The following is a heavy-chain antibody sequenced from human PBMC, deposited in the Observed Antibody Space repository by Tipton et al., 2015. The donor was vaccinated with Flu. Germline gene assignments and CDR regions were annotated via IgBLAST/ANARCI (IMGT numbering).Heavy chain of an antibody. CDR1: GDSISTDYF. V-gene: IGHV4-38-2*01. CDR3: ARNGFDI. J-gene: IGHJ3*02. Sequence: TLSLTCVVSGDSISTDYFWGWIRQPPGKGLEWIATIHRYGTTYYNPPLKSRVTISIDTSKNQFSLKLSSVTAADTAVYYCARNGFDIWGPGTMVTVSS. CDR2: IHRYGTT.